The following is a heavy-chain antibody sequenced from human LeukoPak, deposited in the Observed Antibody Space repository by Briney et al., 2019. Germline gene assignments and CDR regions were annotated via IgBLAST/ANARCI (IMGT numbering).Heavy chain of an antibody. V-gene: IGHV3-30*18. CDR2: ISYDGSNK. D-gene: IGHD3-22*01. CDR1: GFTFSSYG. J-gene: IGHJ4*02. CDR3: AKEDIPRPYYYDSSGQPADY. Sequence: GGSLRLSCAASGFTFSSYGMHWVRQAPGKGLEWVAVISYDGSNKYYADSVKGRFTISRDNSKNTLYLQMNSLRAEDTAVYYCAKEDIPRPYYYDSSGQPADYWGQGTPVTVSS.